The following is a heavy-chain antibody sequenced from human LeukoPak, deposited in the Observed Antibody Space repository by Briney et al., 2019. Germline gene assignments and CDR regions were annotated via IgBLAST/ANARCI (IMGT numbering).Heavy chain of an antibody. CDR3: ARDIPIHKTSGYGLYYYYMDV. V-gene: IGHV4-61*02. D-gene: IGHD3-22*01. CDR2: IYTSGST. CDR1: GGSISSGSYY. Sequence: PSETLSLTCTVSGGSISSGSYYWSWIRQPAGKGLEWIGRIYTSGSTNYNPSPKSRVTISVDTSKNQFSLKLSSVTAADTAVYYCARDIPIHKTSGYGLYYYYMDVWGKGTTVTVSS. J-gene: IGHJ6*03.